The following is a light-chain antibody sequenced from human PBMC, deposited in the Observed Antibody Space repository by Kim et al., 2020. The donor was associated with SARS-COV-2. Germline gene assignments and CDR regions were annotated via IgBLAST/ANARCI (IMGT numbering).Light chain of an antibody. V-gene: IGLV3-19*01. CDR3: QSRDSGGNVL. CDR1: SLRSYY. Sequence: SSELTQDPAVSVALGQTVRITCQGDSLRSYYATWYQQRPRQAPVLVIYDRNNRPSGIPDRFSGSSSGNTASLTISGAQAEDEADFYCQSRDSGGNVLFGGGTKLTVL. CDR2: DRN. J-gene: IGLJ2*01.